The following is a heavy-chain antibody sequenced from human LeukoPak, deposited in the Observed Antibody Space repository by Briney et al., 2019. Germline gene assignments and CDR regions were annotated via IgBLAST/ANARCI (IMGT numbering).Heavy chain of an antibody. CDR2: IIPIFGTA. CDR1: GGTFSSYA. Sequence: SVNVSCKASGGTFSSYAISWVRQAPGQGLEWMGGIIPIFGTANYAQKFQGRVTITADESTSTAYMELSSLRSEDTAVYYCARDYCSSTSCLFDYWGQGTLVTVSS. CDR3: ARDYCSSTSCLFDY. V-gene: IGHV1-69*13. J-gene: IGHJ4*02. D-gene: IGHD2-2*01.